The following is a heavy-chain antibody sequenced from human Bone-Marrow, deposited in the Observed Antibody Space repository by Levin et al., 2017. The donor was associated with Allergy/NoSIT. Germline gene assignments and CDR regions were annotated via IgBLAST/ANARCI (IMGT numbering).Heavy chain of an antibody. Sequence: GGSLRLSCGASGFTFNRYVMYWVRQAPGKGLEWVGLMSYDGTTQYYADSAKGRFTISRDISKKMLYLQMSSLRVEDTAVYYCARGIWFGELPYYYYYGMDMWGPGTAVTVS. V-gene: IGHV3-30*14. CDR3: ARGIWFGELPYYYYYGMDM. J-gene: IGHJ6*02. CDR2: MSYDGTTQ. CDR1: GFTFNRYV. D-gene: IGHD3-10*01.